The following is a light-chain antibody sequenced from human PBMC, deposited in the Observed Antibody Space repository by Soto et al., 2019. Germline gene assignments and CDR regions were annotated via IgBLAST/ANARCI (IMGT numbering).Light chain of an antibody. CDR2: DVN. V-gene: IGLV2-14*01. CDR1: SSDLGTYDY. CDR3: CSFLTSGTHV. Sequence: QPALNQAASVSGFPGQAITFFSNGTSSDLGTYDYVSWHQQHPGKAPKLIIYDVNNRPSGVSSRFSGSKSGNTASLTISGLQTEDEADYYCCSFLTSGTHVFGTGTKVTVL. J-gene: IGLJ1*01.